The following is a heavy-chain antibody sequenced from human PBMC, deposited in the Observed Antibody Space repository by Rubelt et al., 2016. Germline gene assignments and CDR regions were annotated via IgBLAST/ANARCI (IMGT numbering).Heavy chain of an antibody. CDR1: GYAFTGDY. J-gene: IGHJ5*02. Sequence: QVQLVQSGAEVQKPGASVKVSCKASGYAFTGDYIHWVRQAPGQGLEWMGRINPYSGVTDYAQKFKGRVTMTRDTSISTAYMQLSSLRSDDTAVYYCARDGKFDPWGQGTLVFVSS. V-gene: IGHV1-2*06. CDR2: INPYSGVT. CDR3: ARDGKFDP.